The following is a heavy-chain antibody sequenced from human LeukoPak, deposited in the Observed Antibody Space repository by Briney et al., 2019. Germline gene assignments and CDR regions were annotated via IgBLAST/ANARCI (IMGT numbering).Heavy chain of an antibody. D-gene: IGHD2-2*02. J-gene: IGHJ6*04. Sequence: SETLSLTCAVSGGSISSGGYSWSWIRQPPGKGLEWIGYIYHSGSTYYNPSLKSRVTISVDRSKNQFSLKLSSVTAADTAVYYCARGKIVVVPAAITYYYYGMDVWGKGTTVTVSS. V-gene: IGHV4-30-2*01. CDR2: IYHSGST. CDR3: ARGKIVVVPAAITYYYYGMDV. CDR1: GGSISSGGYS.